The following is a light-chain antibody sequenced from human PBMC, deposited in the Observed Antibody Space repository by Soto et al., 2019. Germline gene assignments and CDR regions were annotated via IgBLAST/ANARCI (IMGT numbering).Light chain of an antibody. CDR3: YSFTGISTSLFV. CDR1: SRDIGTSNL. CDR2: EVT. Sequence: QSALTQPASVSGSPGQSITISCTGSSRDIGTSNLVSWYQQYPGKAPKLIIYEVTKRPSGISYRFSGSKSGNTASLTISGLQPEDEDTDYCYSFTGISTSLFVFGTGTKLTVL. J-gene: IGLJ1*01. V-gene: IGLV2-23*02.